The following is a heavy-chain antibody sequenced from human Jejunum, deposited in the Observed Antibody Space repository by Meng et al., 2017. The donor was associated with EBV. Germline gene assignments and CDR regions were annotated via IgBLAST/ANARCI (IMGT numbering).Heavy chain of an antibody. CDR2: IYHTWGT. D-gene: IGHD2-15*01. CDR3: ARARGGHTSGGYFES. V-gene: IGHV4-30-2*06. CDR1: CDSSSGGGFS. Sequence: QLQLKEPGSGPVKPSQTPSLTCTVSCDSSSGGGFSWNWIRQSPGKGLEWIGFIYHTWGTYSNPSLRRRVTISVDTSKNQFSLNLTSVTAADTAVYYCARARGGHTSGGYFESWGQGTLVTASS. J-gene: IGHJ4*02.